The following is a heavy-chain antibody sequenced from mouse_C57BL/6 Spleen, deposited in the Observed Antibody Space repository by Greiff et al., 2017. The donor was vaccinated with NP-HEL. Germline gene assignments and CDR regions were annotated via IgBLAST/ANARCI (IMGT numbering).Heavy chain of an antibody. V-gene: IGHV5-17*01. J-gene: IGHJ3*01. CDR1: GFTFSDYG. D-gene: IGHD1-1*01. Sequence: EVQLVESGGGLVKPGGSLKLSCAAFGFTFSDYGMHWVRQAPEKGLEWVAYISSGSSTIYYADTVKGRFTISRDNAKNTLFLQMTSLRSEDTAKYYCARDYGSSYGWFAYWGQGTLVTVSA. CDR3: ARDYGSSYGWFAY. CDR2: ISSGSSTI.